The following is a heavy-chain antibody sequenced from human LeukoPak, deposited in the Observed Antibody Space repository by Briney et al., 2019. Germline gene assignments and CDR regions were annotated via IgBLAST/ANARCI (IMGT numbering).Heavy chain of an antibody. D-gene: IGHD3-10*01. CDR2: ISSDGSII. CDR3: ARTKAMVRGVFDY. V-gene: IGHV3-74*01. Sequence: GGSLRLSCAASGFSYSSYWMHWVRQAPGKGLVWVSRISSDGSIINYADSVKGRFTISRDNAKSTLYLQMNSLRAEDTAVYYCARTKAMVRGVFDYWGQGTLVTVSS. J-gene: IGHJ4*02. CDR1: GFSYSSYW.